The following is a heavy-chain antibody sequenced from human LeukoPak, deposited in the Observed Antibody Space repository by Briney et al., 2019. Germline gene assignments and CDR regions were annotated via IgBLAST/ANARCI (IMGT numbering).Heavy chain of an antibody. CDR2: FDPEDGET. D-gene: IGHD5-12*01. Sequence: ASVKVSCKVSGYTLTELSMHWVRQAPGKGLEWMGGFDPEDGETIYAQKFQGRVTMTEDTSTDTAYMELSSLRSEDTAVYYCATDLMIVATTPKQYFDYWGQGTLVTVSS. J-gene: IGHJ4*02. CDR3: ATDLMIVATTPKQYFDY. CDR1: GYTLTELS. V-gene: IGHV1-24*01.